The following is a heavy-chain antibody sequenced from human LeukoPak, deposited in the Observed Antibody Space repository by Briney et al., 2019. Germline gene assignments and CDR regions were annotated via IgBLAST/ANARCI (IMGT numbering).Heavy chain of an antibody. D-gene: IGHD6-6*01. CDR3: ARVGYSSSSDWFDP. CDR2: INHSGST. CDR1: GGSFSSYY. Sequence: SETLSLTCAVYGGSFSSYYWSWIRQPPGKGLEWIGEINHSGSTNYNPSLKSRVTISVDTSKNQFSLKLSSVTAADTAVYYCARVGYSSSSDWFDPWGQGTLVTVSS. V-gene: IGHV4-34*01. J-gene: IGHJ5*02.